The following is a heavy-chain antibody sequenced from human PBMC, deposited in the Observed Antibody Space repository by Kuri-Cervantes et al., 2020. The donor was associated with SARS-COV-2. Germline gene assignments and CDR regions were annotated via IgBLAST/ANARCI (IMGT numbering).Heavy chain of an antibody. CDR2: INHSGST. V-gene: IGHV4-34*01. CDR3: ARSVRYSGSWSNWFDP. CDR1: GGCFSGYY. D-gene: IGHD1-26*01. J-gene: IGHJ5*02. Sequence: ESLKISCVVYGGCFSGYYWSWIRQPPGKGLEWIGEINHSGSTNYNPSLKSRVTISVDTSKNQFSLKLSSVTAADTAVYYCARSVRYSGSWSNWFDPWGQGTLVTVSS.